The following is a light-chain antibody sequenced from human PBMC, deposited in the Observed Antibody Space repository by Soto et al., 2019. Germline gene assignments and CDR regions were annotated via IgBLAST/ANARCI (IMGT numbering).Light chain of an antibody. Sequence: DIQMTQSPSSLSAFVGGRVNITCRASQSISSYLNWYQQKPGKAPKLLIYAASSLQSGVPSRFSGSGSGTDFTLTISSLQPEDFATYYCQQSYSTPRTFGQGTKVDIK. CDR2: AAS. J-gene: IGKJ1*01. V-gene: IGKV1-39*01. CDR3: QQSYSTPRT. CDR1: QSISSY.